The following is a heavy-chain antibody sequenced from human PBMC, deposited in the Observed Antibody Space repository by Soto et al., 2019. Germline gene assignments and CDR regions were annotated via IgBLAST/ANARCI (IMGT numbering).Heavy chain of an antibody. CDR3: ARAGQKRNFYFFAMDV. CDR1: GGSMRNITYY. Sequence: SETLSLTCTVSGGSMRNITYYWGWVRQPPGKGLEWIGSIYNSGTTYYNPSLKSRVTLSVDTSNNLFSLNLSSVTAADTAVYYCARAGQKRNFYFFAMDVWGQGTTVTVSS. V-gene: IGHV4-39*02. J-gene: IGHJ6*02. CDR2: IYNSGTT.